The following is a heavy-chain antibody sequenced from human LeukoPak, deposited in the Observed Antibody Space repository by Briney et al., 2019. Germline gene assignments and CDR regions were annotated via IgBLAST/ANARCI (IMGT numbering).Heavy chain of an antibody. CDR1: GGSFSSYY. CDR2: INHSGGT. D-gene: IGHD6-19*01. J-gene: IGHJ4*02. V-gene: IGHV4-34*01. Sequence: SETLSLTCAVYGGSFSSYYWGWSRQPPGKGLECSGEINHSGGTNYNPSLKSRVTISVDTPKNQFSLRLSSVTAADTAVYYCASERRYSSGRWDYYFDYWGQGSLVTVSS. CDR3: ASERRYSSGRWDYYFDY.